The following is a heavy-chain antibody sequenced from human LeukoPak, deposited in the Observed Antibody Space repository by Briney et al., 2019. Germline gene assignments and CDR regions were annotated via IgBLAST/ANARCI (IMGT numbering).Heavy chain of an antibody. CDR2: IGSSGLII. CDR3: ARGISAVVPRAFDL. CDR1: GFTFSSYS. D-gene: IGHD2-15*01. J-gene: IGHJ3*01. Sequence: GGSLRLSCAASGFTFSSYSMNWVRQAPGKGLEWVSYIGSSGLIIYYADSAKGRLTISRDNAKNSLFLQMSSLRAEDTAVYYCARGISAVVPRAFDLWGQGTMVTVSS. V-gene: IGHV3-48*04.